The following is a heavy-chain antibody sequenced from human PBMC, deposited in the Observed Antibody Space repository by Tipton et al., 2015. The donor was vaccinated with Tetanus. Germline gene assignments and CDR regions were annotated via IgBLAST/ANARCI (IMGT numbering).Heavy chain of an antibody. Sequence: TLSLTCTVSGGSISNYYWSWIRQPPGKGLEWIGYIYYSGSTNYNPSLKSRVSLSVDTAKNQFSLKLSSVTVADTAVYYCAGVLRSESVGWFDPWGQGSLVTVSS. CDR1: GGSISNYY. CDR2: IYYSGST. D-gene: IGHD3-3*01. J-gene: IGHJ5*02. CDR3: AGVLRSESVGWFDP. V-gene: IGHV4-59*08.